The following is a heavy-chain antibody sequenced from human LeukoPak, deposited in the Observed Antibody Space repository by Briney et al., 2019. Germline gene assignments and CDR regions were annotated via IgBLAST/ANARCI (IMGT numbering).Heavy chain of an antibody. Sequence: SETLSLTCTVSGGSISSYYWSWIRQPPGKGLEWIGYIYYSGSTNYDPSLKSRVTISVDTSKNQFSLKLSSVTAADTAVYYCASLSSSSYWGQGTLVTVS. V-gene: IGHV4-59*01. CDR3: ASLSSSSY. CDR2: IYYSGST. J-gene: IGHJ4*02. D-gene: IGHD6-6*01. CDR1: GGSISSYY.